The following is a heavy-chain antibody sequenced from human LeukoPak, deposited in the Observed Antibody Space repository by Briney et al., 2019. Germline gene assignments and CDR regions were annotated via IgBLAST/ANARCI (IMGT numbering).Heavy chain of an antibody. CDR3: ARDSGAGGYYYYNMDV. CDR1: GFTFSTYS. D-gene: IGHD3-10*01. V-gene: IGHV3-21*01. CDR2: ISSSSSYI. Sequence: PGGSLRLSCAASGFTFSTYSMSWVRQAPGKGLEWVSSISSSSSYIYYADSVKGGFTISRDNVKNSLYLQMSSLRAEDTAVYYCARDSGAGGYYYYNMDVWGGGTTVTVSS. J-gene: IGHJ6*03.